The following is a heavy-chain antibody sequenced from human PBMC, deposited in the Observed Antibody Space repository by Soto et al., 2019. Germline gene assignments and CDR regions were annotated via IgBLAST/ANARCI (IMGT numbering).Heavy chain of an antibody. V-gene: IGHV3-23*01. CDR2: ISGSDGRT. J-gene: IGHJ4*02. CDR1: GFTFSSYA. D-gene: IGHD2-2*02. Sequence: GGSLRLSCAASGFTFSSYAVSWVRQAPGKGLEWVSTISGSDGRTYSTDSVKGRFTISRDNSRNTAYLQMNSLRVEDTAVYYCAKGVSQYTHLALFDYWGRGTLVTVPQ. CDR3: AKGVSQYTHLALFDY.